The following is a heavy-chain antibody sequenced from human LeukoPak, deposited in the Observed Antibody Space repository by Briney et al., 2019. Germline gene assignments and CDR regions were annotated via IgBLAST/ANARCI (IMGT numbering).Heavy chain of an antibody. CDR2: ISYDGSNK. CDR1: GFTFSSYS. V-gene: IGHV3-30*03. J-gene: IGHJ4*02. CDR3: ARGLYGSGSSY. D-gene: IGHD3-10*01. Sequence: GGSLRLSCAASGFTFSSYSMNWVRQAPGKGLEWVAVISYDGSNKYYADSVKGRFTISRDNAKNSLYLQMNSLRAEDTAVYYCARGLYGSGSSYWGQGTLVTVSS.